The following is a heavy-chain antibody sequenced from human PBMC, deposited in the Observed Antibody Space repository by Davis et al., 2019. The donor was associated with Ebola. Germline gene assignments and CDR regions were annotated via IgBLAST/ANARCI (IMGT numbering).Heavy chain of an antibody. CDR2: IYYSGST. CDR3: ARVGLYNWNYVAGWFDP. CDR1: GGSISSYY. D-gene: IGHD1-7*01. Sequence: PSETLSLTCTVSGGSISSYYWSWIRQPPGKGLEWIGYIYYSGSTNYNPSLKSRVTISVDTSKNQFSLKLSSVTAADTAVYYCARVGLYNWNYVAGWFDPWGQGTLVAVSS. V-gene: IGHV4-59*01. J-gene: IGHJ5*02.